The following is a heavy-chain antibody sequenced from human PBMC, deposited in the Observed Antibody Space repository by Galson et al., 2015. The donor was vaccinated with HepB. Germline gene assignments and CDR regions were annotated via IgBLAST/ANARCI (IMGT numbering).Heavy chain of an antibody. Sequence: SVKVSCKASGYTFTSYAMNWVRQAPGQGLEWMGWINTNTGNPTYAQGFTGRFVFSLDTSVSTAYLQISSLKAEDTAVYYCTRSVRYYDNSACYYWGQGTLVTVSS. CDR1: GYTFTSYA. D-gene: IGHD3-22*01. V-gene: IGHV7-4-1*02. CDR2: INTNTGNP. J-gene: IGHJ4*02. CDR3: TRSVRYYDNSACYY.